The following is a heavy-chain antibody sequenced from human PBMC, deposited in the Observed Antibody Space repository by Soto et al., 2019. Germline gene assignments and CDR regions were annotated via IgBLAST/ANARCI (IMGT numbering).Heavy chain of an antibody. Sequence: ASVKVSCKASGFTFTSSAVQWVRQARGQRLEWIGWIVVGSGNTNYAQKFQERVTITRDMSTSTAYMELSSLRSEDTAVYYCAKDAARTSGWYYFDYWGQGTLVTVSS. CDR2: IVVGSGNT. D-gene: IGHD6-19*01. CDR1: GFTFTSSA. CDR3: AKDAARTSGWYYFDY. V-gene: IGHV1-58*01. J-gene: IGHJ4*02.